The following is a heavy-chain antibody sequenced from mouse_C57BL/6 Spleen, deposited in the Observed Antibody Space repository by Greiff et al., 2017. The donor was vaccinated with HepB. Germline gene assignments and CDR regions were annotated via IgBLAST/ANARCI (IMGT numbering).Heavy chain of an antibody. Sequence: VQLQQSGPELVKPGASVKISCKASGYAFSSSWMNWVKQRPGKGLEWIGRIYPGDGDTNYNGKFKGKATLTADKSSSTAYMQLSSLTSEDSAVYCSASGYYGSSLAWFAYWGQGTLVTVSA. CDR2: IYPGDGDT. V-gene: IGHV1-82*01. CDR3: ASGYYGSSLAWFAY. J-gene: IGHJ3*01. D-gene: IGHD1-1*01. CDR1: GYAFSSSW.